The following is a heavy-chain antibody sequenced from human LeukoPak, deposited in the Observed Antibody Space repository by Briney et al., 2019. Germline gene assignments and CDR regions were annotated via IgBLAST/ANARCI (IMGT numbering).Heavy chain of an antibody. CDR2: IKQDGSEK. CDR3: ARQRVSSGWYLGAFDI. CDR1: GFTFSTYW. V-gene: IGHV3-7*04. Sequence: GGSLRLSCAASGFTFSTYWMNWVRQAPGKGLEWAANIKQDGSEKYYVDSVKGRFTISRDNAKNSLYLQMNSLRAEDTAVYYCARQRVSSGWYLGAFDIWGQGTMVTVSS. J-gene: IGHJ3*02. D-gene: IGHD6-19*01.